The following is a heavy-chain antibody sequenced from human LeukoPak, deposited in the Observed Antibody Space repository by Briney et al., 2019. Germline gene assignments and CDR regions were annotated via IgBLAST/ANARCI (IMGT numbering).Heavy chain of an antibody. CDR3: VRRNYVSGRIDP. V-gene: IGHV4-39*01. CDR1: GGSISTSDYL. J-gene: IGHJ5*02. D-gene: IGHD3-16*01. Sequence: PSETLSLTCTVSGGSISTSDYLWAWVRQPPGKGLEWIWDFYYNGVTSYSPSLKSRVTISVDTSKNQFSLNLTSVTAADTAVYYCVRRNYVSGRIDPWGQGTLVTVSS. CDR2: FYYNGVT.